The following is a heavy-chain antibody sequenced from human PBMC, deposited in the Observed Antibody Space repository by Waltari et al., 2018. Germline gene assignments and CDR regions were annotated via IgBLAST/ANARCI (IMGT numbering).Heavy chain of an antibody. J-gene: IGHJ6*03. CDR3: ASCGAPLDRYYMDV. D-gene: IGHD2-21*01. Sequence: QVQLVQSGAEVKKPGASVKVSCQASGYTFTSYDINWVRQATGQGLEWMGWMNPNSGNTGYAQKFQGRVTMTRNTSISTAYMELSSLRSEDTAVYYCASCGAPLDRYYMDVWGKGTTVTVSS. CDR2: MNPNSGNT. V-gene: IGHV1-8*01. CDR1: GYTFTSYD.